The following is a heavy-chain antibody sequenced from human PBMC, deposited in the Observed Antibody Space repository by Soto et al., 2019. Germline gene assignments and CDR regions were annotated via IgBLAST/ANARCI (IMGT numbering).Heavy chain of an antibody. D-gene: IGHD2-21*01. V-gene: IGHV1-3*01. CDR2: INAVIGTT. CDR3: ARGGGDQYNWFDP. CDR1: GYTFTSYA. Sequence: ASVKVSCKASGYTFTSYAMHWVRQAPGQRLEWMGWINAVIGTTKYAQKFQGRVTITTDESTSTAYMELSSLRSEDTAVYYCARGGGDQYNWFDPWGQGTLVTVSS. J-gene: IGHJ5*02.